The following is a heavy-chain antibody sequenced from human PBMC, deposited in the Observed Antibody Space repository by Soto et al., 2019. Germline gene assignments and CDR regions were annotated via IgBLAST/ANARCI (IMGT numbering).Heavy chain of an antibody. CDR2: ISVAGDTT. V-gene: IGHV3-23*01. CDR3: AKGGYFYYYAMDV. CDR1: GFTFSSYA. J-gene: IGHJ6*02. Sequence: GESLKISCAASGFTFSSYAMSWVRQAPGKGLEWVSAISVAGDTTYHADSVKGRFIISRDYSKNTLYLQMNNLRAEDTALYYCAKGGYFYYYAMDVWGQGTTVTVSS.